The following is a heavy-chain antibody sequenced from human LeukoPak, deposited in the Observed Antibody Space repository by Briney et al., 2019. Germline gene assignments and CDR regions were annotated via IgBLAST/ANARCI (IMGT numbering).Heavy chain of an antibody. CDR1: GFTVSSNY. V-gene: IGHV3-53*01. D-gene: IGHD3-22*01. J-gene: IGHJ3*02. CDR2: IYSGGST. Sequence: GGSLRLSCAASGFTVSSNYMSWVRQAPGKGLEGVSVIYSGGSTYYADSVKGRFTISRDNSKNTLYLQMNSLRAEDTAVYYCARDRDYYDSSGYTPGAFDIWGQGAMVTVSS. CDR3: ARDRDYYDSSGYTPGAFDI.